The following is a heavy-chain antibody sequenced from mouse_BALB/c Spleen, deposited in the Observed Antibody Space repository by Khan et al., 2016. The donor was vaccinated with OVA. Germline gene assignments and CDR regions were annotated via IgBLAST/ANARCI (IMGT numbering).Heavy chain of an antibody. Sequence: EVQLQESGPGLVKPSQSLSLTCTVTGYSITSGYGWNWIRQFPGNKLEWMGYISYSGSTNYNPTLKSRISIHRAKSKNQVFLQLNSVTTEDAATYYCARTARIKYWGQGTTLTVSS. CDR1: GYSITSGYG. V-gene: IGHV3-2*02. CDR3: ARTARIKY. CDR2: ISYSGST. D-gene: IGHD1-2*01. J-gene: IGHJ2*01.